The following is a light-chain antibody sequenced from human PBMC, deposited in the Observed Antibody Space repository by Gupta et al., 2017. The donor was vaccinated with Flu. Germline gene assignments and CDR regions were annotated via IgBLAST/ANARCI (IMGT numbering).Light chain of an antibody. CDR2: AAS. V-gene: IGKV1-12*01. Sequence: DIQMTQSPLSVSASVGDKVTITCQASQGVATWLAWYQQKPGKAPKLLIHAASSVQSGVPSRFSGSGSGTEFTLTISSLQPDDFAIYYCQQAHTFPYTFGQGTKVEVK. J-gene: IGKJ2*01. CDR1: QGVATW. CDR3: QQAHTFPYT.